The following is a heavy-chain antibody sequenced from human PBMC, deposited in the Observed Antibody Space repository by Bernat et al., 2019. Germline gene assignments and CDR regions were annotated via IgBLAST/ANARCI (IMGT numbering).Heavy chain of an antibody. Sequence: QVQLVESGGGVVQPGRSLRLSCAASGFTFSSYGMHWVRQAPGKGLEWVAVIWYDGSNKYYADSVKGRFIISRDNSKNTLYLQMNSLRAEDTAVYYCARETRGPVTTDYYGMDVWGQGTTVTVSS. D-gene: IGHD4-17*01. CDR1: GFTFSSYG. CDR2: IWYDGSNK. CDR3: ARETRGPVTTDYYGMDV. V-gene: IGHV3-33*01. J-gene: IGHJ6*02.